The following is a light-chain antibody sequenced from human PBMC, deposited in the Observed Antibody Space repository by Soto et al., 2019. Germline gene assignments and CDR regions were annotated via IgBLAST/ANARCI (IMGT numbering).Light chain of an antibody. CDR1: QSVSSN. CDR2: GAT. V-gene: IGKV3-15*01. J-gene: IGKJ3*01. Sequence: EIVMTQSPATLSVSPGERATLSCRASQSVSSNLAWYQQKPGQAPRLLIYGATTRATGIPARFSGSGSGTNFTLTIIRLQYEYFAFCYCQQYYNWPFTFGPGTKVDIK. CDR3: QQYYNWPFT.